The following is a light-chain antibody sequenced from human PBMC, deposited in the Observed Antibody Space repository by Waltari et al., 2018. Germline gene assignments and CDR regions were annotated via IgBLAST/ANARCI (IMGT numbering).Light chain of an antibody. Sequence: QSVLNQPPSVSGTPGQRVTISCSGSSFNIGSNYVYWYQQLPGAATNRLIYSNKKRPSGVPAGVSGYKSGTSASLSISGLRSEDEGDYHCATWDDSVSGQVFGGGTKLTVL. V-gene: IGLV1-47*01. J-gene: IGLJ2*01. CDR3: ATWDDSVSGQV. CDR2: SNK. CDR1: SFNIGSNY.